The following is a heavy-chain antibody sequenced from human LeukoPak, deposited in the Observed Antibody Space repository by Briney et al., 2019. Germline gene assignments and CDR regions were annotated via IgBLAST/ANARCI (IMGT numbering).Heavy chain of an antibody. Sequence: SETLSLTCTVSGGSISSGSYYWSWIRQPAGKGLEWIGRIYTSGSTNYNPSLKSRVTISVDTSKNRFSLKLSSVTAADTAVYYCARAGWSGYLGAIDYWGQGTLVTVSS. J-gene: IGHJ4*02. V-gene: IGHV4-61*02. D-gene: IGHD3-3*01. CDR1: GGSISSGSYY. CDR3: ARAGWSGYLGAIDY. CDR2: IYTSGST.